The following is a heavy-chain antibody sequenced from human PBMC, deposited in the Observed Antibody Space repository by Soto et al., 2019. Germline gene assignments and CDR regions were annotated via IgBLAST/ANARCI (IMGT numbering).Heavy chain of an antibody. J-gene: IGHJ5*02. CDR1: GGFVSSGIYY. V-gene: IGHV4-30-4*01. Sequence: QVQLQESGPGLVKASQTLSLVCTVSGGFVSSGIYYWSWIRQPPGKGLEWIGYIYYNGDTFYNPSLKSRVSISLDMSKNQFPLKGNSVTAADTAVYYCARDHGDEGGWFDPWGQGTLVTVSS. CDR2: IYYNGDT. D-gene: IGHD4-17*01. CDR3: ARDHGDEGGWFDP.